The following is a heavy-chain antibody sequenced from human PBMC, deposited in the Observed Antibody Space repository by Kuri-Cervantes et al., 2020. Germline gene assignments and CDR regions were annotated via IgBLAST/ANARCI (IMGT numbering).Heavy chain of an antibody. CDR2: IIPLFGTA. J-gene: IGHJ6*03. D-gene: IGHD4-17*01. Sequence: SVKVSCKASGGTFGTYAISWVRQAPGQGLEWLGGIIPLFGTANYTQKFHGRVTFTTDESTSTAYTDLTSLRSEDTAVYYCARTLTYNDYAYYYYMDVWGKGTTVTVSS. CDR3: ARTLTYNDYAYYYYMDV. CDR1: GGTFGTYA. V-gene: IGHV1-69*05.